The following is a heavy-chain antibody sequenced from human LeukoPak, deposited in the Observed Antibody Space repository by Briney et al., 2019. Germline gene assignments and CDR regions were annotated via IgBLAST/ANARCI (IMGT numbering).Heavy chain of an antibody. V-gene: IGHV4-59*08. CDR2: IYHTGAT. D-gene: IGHD6-19*01. CDR3: AKYGKSGWSIDN. CDR1: GGSVGGDY. Sequence: PSETLSLICTVSGGSVGGDYWTWIRQPPGKGLQYIGYIYHTGATNYNPSLKSRVTMSVDTSKNQFSLKLNSVTAADTAVYFCAKYGKSGWSIDNWGQGTLVTVSS. J-gene: IGHJ4*02.